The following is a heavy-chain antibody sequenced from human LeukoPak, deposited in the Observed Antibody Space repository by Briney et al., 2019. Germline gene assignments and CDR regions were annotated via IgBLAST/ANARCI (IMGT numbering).Heavy chain of an antibody. J-gene: IGHJ4*02. CDR1: GGSISSGGYY. Sequence: SQTLSLTCTVSGGSISSGGYYWRWIRQHPGKGLEWIGYIYYSGSTYYNPSLKSRVTISVDTSKNQFSLKLSSVTAADTAVYYCARVEGQWWFDYCGQGTLVTVSS. V-gene: IGHV4-31*03. D-gene: IGHD2-15*01. CDR2: IYYSGST. CDR3: ARVEGQWWFDY.